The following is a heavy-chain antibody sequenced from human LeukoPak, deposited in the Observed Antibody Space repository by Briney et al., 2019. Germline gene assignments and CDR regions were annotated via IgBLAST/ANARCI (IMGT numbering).Heavy chain of an antibody. V-gene: IGHV1-69*04. Sequence: SVKVSCTASGGTVSSYAISWVRQAPGQGLEWMGRIIPILGIANYAQTFHGRGAITADKATSTAYMELSSLRSEDTAVYYCARDHIAAAGGGYYYYYGMDVWGQGTTVTVSS. D-gene: IGHD6-13*01. CDR2: IIPILGIA. CDR3: ARDHIAAAGGGYYYYYGMDV. J-gene: IGHJ6*02. CDR1: GGTVSSYA.